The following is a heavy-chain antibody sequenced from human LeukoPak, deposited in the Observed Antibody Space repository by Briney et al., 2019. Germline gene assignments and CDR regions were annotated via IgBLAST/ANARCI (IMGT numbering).Heavy chain of an antibody. Sequence: ASVKVSCKASGYTFTSYGISWVRQAPGQGLEWMGWISAYNGNTNYAQKLQGRVTMTTDTSTSTGYMELRSLRSDDTAVYYCARDCSSTSYPAPPDYWGQGTLVTVSS. J-gene: IGHJ4*02. CDR1: GYTFTSYG. CDR3: ARDCSSTSYPAPPDY. D-gene: IGHD2-2*01. CDR2: ISAYNGNT. V-gene: IGHV1-18*01.